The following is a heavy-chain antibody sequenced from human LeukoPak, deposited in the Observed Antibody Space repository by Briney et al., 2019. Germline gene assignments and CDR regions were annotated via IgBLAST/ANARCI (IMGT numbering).Heavy chain of an antibody. J-gene: IGHJ3*02. Sequence: GGSLRLSCAASGFTFSTYAMSWVRQAPGKGLEWVAVISYDGSNKYFADSVKGRFTISRDNSKNTLYLQMNSLRAEDTAVYYCAKDYDSSGWAAFDIWGQGTMVTVSS. CDR3: AKDYDSSGWAAFDI. D-gene: IGHD3-22*01. V-gene: IGHV3-30*18. CDR2: ISYDGSNK. CDR1: GFTFSTYA.